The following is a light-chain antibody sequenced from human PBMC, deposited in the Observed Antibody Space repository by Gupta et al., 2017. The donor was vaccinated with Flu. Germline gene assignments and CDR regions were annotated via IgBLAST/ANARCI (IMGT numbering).Light chain of an antibody. J-gene: IGKJ4*01. Sequence: EIVLTQSPGTLSLSPGERATLSCRASQSVSSSYLAWYQQKPGQAPRLLIYGASSRATGIPDRFSGSGSGTXFTLTIXRLEPEDFAVYYCQQYGSSPITFGXGTKVEIK. V-gene: IGKV3-20*01. CDR1: QSVSSSY. CDR2: GAS. CDR3: QQYGSSPIT.